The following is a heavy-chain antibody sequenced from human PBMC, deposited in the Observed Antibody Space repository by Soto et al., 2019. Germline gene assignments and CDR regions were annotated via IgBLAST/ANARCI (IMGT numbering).Heavy chain of an antibody. D-gene: IGHD2-2*01. CDR3: AEAERYCSSTSCPKGYYYYGMDV. CDR1: GFTFSSYA. CDR2: ISGSGGST. Sequence: EVQLLESGGGLVQPGGSLRLSCAASGFTFSSYAMSWVRQAPGKGLEWVSAISGSGGSTYYADSVKGRFTISRDNSKNTLYLQMNSLRAEDTAVYYCAEAERYCSSTSCPKGYYYYGMDVWGQGTTVTVSS. V-gene: IGHV3-23*01. J-gene: IGHJ6*02.